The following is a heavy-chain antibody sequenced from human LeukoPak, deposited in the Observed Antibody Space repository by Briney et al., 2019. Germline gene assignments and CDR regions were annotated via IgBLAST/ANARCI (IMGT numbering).Heavy chain of an antibody. CDR3: VKEDSLYYFEL. CDR2: ISSDGSKE. CDR1: GFTFSSYG. Sequence: GGSLRLSCAASGFTFSSYGMHWVRQAPGKGLEWVTIISSDGSKEYYADSVKGRFTISRDNSKNILYLQMNSLRVEDTAVYYCVKEDSLYYFELWGQGTLVTVSS. D-gene: IGHD3/OR15-3a*01. V-gene: IGHV3-30*18. J-gene: IGHJ4*02.